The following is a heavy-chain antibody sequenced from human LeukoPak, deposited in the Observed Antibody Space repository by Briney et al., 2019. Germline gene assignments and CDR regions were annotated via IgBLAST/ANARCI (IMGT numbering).Heavy chain of an antibody. V-gene: IGHV3-21*04. D-gene: IGHD3-22*01. CDR3: AKDSGRKITMIVVVNSYFDL. J-gene: IGHJ2*01. CDR2: TSSTSRYI. CDR1: GFIFSGYS. Sequence: PGGSLRLSCAASGFIFSGYSMNWVRQAPGKGLEWVSSTSSTSRYIFYADSVKGRFTISRDNAKNSLYLQMNSLRAEDTALYYCAKDSGRKITMIVVVNSYFDLWGRGTLVTVSS.